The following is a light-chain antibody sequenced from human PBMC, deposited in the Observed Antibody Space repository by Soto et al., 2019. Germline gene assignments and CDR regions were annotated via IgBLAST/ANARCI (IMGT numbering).Light chain of an antibody. CDR1: QIVNSDY. Sequence: EIVLTQSPGTLSLSPGERATLSCGASQIVNSDYFAWFQLKPGQAPRLLIYGASRRATGIPDRFSGSGSGTDFTLTITRLEPEDFAMYYCQQYVNSPGTFGQGSRIEIK. V-gene: IGKV3-20*01. J-gene: IGKJ1*01. CDR3: QQYVNSPGT. CDR2: GAS.